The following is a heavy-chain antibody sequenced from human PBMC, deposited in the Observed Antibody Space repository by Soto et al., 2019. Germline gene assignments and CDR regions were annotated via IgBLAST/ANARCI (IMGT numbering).Heavy chain of an antibody. CDR1: GGSISSGGYY. Sequence: LSLTCTVSGGSISSGGYYWSWIRQHPGKGLEWIGYIYYSGSTYYNPSLKSRVTISVATAKNQLSLKLSSVTAADTAVYYCARGPPLGYCSSTSCYTGAFDHWGQGTLVTVSS. V-gene: IGHV4-31*03. D-gene: IGHD2-2*02. CDR2: IYYSGST. CDR3: ARGPPLGYCSSTSCYTGAFDH. J-gene: IGHJ5*02.